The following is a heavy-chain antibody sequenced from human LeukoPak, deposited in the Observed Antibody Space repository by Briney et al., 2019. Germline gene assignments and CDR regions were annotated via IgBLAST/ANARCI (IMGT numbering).Heavy chain of an antibody. CDR3: AREDGSNGWHSDY. CDR2: IYYSGNT. D-gene: IGHD6-19*01. Sequence: SETLSLTCTVSGYSISSGYYWGWIRQPPGKGLEWIGTIYYSGNTFYNPSLESRVTISVDTSKNQFSLKLNSVTAADTAVYYCAREDGSNGWHSDYWGQGTLVTISS. J-gene: IGHJ4*02. CDR1: GYSISSGYY. V-gene: IGHV4-38-2*02.